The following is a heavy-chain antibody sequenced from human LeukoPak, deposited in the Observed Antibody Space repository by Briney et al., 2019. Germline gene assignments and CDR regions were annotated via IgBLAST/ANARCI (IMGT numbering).Heavy chain of an antibody. CDR3: ARGGPAAGRFDY. CDR1: GFAVSSNY. V-gene: IGHV3-66*01. CDR2: IYSGGST. J-gene: IGHJ4*02. D-gene: IGHD6-13*01. Sequence: GGSLRLSCAASGFAVSSNYMSWVRQAPGKGLEWVSVIYSGGSTYYSDSVKGRVTISRDNSKNTLYLQMNSLRAEDTAVYYCARGGPAAGRFDYWGQGTLVTVSS.